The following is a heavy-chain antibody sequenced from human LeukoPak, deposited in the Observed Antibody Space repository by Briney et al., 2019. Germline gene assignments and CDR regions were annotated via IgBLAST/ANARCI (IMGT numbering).Heavy chain of an antibody. CDR3: AKESRDCSGGSCYGDY. J-gene: IGHJ4*02. CDR1: GFTFSSYA. CDR2: IRYDGSNK. V-gene: IGHV3-30*02. Sequence: PGGSLRLSCAASGFTFSSYAMHWVRQAPGKGLEWVAFIRYDGSNKYYADSVKGRFTISRDNSKNTLYLQMNSLRAEDTAVYYCAKESRDCSGGSCYGDYWGQGTLVTVSS. D-gene: IGHD2-15*01.